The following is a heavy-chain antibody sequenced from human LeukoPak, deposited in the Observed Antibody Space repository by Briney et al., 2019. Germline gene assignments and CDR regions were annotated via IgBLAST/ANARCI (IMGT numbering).Heavy chain of an antibody. CDR3: GRVGGRSKAAKGDAFDI. V-gene: IGHV3-21*01. Sequence: GGSLRLSCAASGFTFSSYSMNWVRQAPGKGLEWVSSISSGSTYMYYADSVKGRFTISRDNAQNSMYLQMNSLRAEDAAVYYCGRVGGRSKAAKGDAFDIWGQGTMVTVSS. CDR1: GFTFSSYS. CDR2: ISSGSTYM. J-gene: IGHJ3*02. D-gene: IGHD6-6*01.